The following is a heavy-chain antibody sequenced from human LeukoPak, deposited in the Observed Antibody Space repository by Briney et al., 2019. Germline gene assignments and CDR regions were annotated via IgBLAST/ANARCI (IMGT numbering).Heavy chain of an antibody. CDR2: INPNSGGT. CDR3: ARDLLFDDYVWGSYRAPVPDY. V-gene: IGHV1-2*02. D-gene: IGHD3-16*02. Sequence: ASVKVSCKASGYTFTGYYMHWVRQAPGQGLEWMGWINPNSGGTNYAQKFQGRVTMTRDTSLSTAYMELSRLRSDDTAVYYCARDLLFDDYVWGSYRAPVPDYWGQGTLVTVSS. J-gene: IGHJ4*02. CDR1: GYTFTGYY.